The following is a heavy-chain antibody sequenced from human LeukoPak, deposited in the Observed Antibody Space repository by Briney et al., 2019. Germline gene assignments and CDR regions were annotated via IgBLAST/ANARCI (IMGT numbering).Heavy chain of an antibody. V-gene: IGHV4-4*07. D-gene: IGHD4-17*01. CDR1: GGSISGYY. Sequence: PSETLSLTCTVSGGSISGYYYSWIRQPAGKGLEWIGRIYTSGNTNYNPSLKSRVTMSVATSKNQFSLKLTSVTVADTAVYYCARGDGALEYFQHWGQGTLVTVSS. CDR2: IYTSGNT. J-gene: IGHJ1*01. CDR3: ARGDGALEYFQH.